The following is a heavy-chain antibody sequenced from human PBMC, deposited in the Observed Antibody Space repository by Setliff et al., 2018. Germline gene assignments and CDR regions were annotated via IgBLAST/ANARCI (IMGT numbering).Heavy chain of an antibody. CDR1: GFTFSSYA. CDR3: AILHSSRGAGFEY. CDR2: INHSGST. V-gene: IGHV4-34*08. D-gene: IGHD6-13*01. Sequence: PGGSLRLSCAASGFTFSSYAMIWVRQSPGKGLEWIGEINHSGSTNYNPSLKSRVTISVDTSKNQFSLKLSSVTAADTAVYYCAILHSSRGAGFEYWGQGTLVTVSS. J-gene: IGHJ4*02.